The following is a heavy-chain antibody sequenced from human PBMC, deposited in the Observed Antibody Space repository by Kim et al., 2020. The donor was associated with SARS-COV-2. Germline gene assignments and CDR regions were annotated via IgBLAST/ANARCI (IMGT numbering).Heavy chain of an antibody. CDR1: GGTFSSYA. Sequence: SVKVSCKASGGTFSSYAISWVRQAPGQGLEWMGGIIPIFGTANYAQKFQGRVTITADESTSTAYMELSSLRSEDTAVYYCARERGGGYCSSTSCYKPPHNWFDPWGQGTLVTVSS. D-gene: IGHD2-2*02. CDR2: IIPIFGTA. J-gene: IGHJ5*02. V-gene: IGHV1-69*13. CDR3: ARERGGGYCSSTSCYKPPHNWFDP.